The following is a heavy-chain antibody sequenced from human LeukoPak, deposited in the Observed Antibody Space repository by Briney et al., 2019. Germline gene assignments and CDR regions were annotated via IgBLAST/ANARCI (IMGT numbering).Heavy chain of an antibody. V-gene: IGHV1-18*04. Sequence: ASVKVSCKASGYTFTGYYMHWVRQAPGQGLEWMGWISAYNGNTNYAQKLQGRVTMTTDTSTSTAYMELRSLRSDDTAVYYCARGRGIVVVPAAVFDYWGQGTLVTVSS. J-gene: IGHJ4*02. CDR1: GYTFTGYY. CDR2: ISAYNGNT. CDR3: ARGRGIVVVPAAVFDY. D-gene: IGHD2-2*01.